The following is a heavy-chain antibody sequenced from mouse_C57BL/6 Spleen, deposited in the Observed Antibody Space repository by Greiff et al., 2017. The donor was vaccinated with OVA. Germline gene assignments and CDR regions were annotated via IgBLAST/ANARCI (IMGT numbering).Heavy chain of an antibody. Sequence: VQLQQSGAELVKPGASVKISCKASGYAFSSYWMNWVKQRPGKGLEWIGQIYPGDGDTNYNGKFKGKATLTADKSSSTAYMQLSSLTSEDSAVYFCARRVDYPYAMDYWGQGTSVTVSS. V-gene: IGHV1-80*01. CDR3: ARRVDYPYAMDY. D-gene: IGHD2-4*01. CDR2: IYPGDGDT. CDR1: GYAFSSYW. J-gene: IGHJ4*01.